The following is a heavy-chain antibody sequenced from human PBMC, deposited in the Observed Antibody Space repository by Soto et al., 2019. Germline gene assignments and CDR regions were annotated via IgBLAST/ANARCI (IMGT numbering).Heavy chain of an antibody. CDR3: ARQRYCSGRTCSESFQY. Sequence: LGESLKISCKTSGSSFTNYWIGWVRQMPGEGLEWMGIMYPGDSDTKYSPSFQGQVTISADKSINTAYLQWSSLKASDTAIYYCARQRYCSGRTCSESFQYWGQGTLVTVSS. J-gene: IGHJ1*01. V-gene: IGHV5-51*01. CDR1: GSSFTNYW. D-gene: IGHD2-15*01. CDR2: MYPGDSDT.